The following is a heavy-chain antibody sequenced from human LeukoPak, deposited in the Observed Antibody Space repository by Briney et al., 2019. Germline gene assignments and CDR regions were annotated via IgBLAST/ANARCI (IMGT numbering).Heavy chain of an antibody. J-gene: IGHJ4*02. V-gene: IGHV1-18*01. CDR1: GYTFTSYG. D-gene: IGHD2-2*02. CDR3: ARGCISTTCYTSGFDY. Sequence: ASVKVSCKASGYTFTSYGISWVRQAPGQGLEWMGWISAYNGNTKYAQKFQGRVAMTTDTSTSTAYMELRSLRSDDTAVYYCARGCISTTCYTSGFDYWGQGTLVTVSS. CDR2: ISAYNGNT.